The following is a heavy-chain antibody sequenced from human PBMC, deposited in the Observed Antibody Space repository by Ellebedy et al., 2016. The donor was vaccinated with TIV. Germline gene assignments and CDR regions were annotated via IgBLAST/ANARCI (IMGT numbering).Heavy chain of an antibody. D-gene: IGHD5/OR15-5a*01. CDR3: ATKTLRHAFDI. CDR1: GYSFTSYW. V-gene: IGHV5-51*01. J-gene: IGHJ3*02. CDR2: IYPGDSDT. Sequence: GGSLRLSCKGSGYSFTSYWIGWVRQMPGKGLEWMGIIYPGDSDTRYSPSFQGQVTISADKSISTAYLQWSSLKASDTAMYYCATKTLRHAFDIWGQGTMVTVSS.